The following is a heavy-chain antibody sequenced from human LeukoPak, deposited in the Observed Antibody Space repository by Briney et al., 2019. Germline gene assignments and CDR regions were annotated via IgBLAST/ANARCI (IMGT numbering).Heavy chain of an antibody. J-gene: IGHJ3*02. CDR1: GYTFTSYY. Sequence: EASVKISCKASGYTFTSYYMHWVRQAPGQGLEWMGIINPSGGSTTYGQKFQGRVTMARDTSTSTAYMELSRLRSDDTAVYYRARDGNWGSLRGAFDIWGQGTIVIVSS. D-gene: IGHD7-27*01. CDR3: ARDGNWGSLRGAFDI. V-gene: IGHV1-46*01. CDR2: INPSGGST.